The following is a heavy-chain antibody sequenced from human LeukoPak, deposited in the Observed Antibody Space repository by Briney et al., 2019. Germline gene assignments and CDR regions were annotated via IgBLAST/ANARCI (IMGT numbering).Heavy chain of an antibody. V-gene: IGHV3-23*01. CDR1: GFTFSSYA. CDR2: ISGSGGST. CDR3: AKTRRSIAAAGTRFDY. D-gene: IGHD6-13*01. J-gene: IGHJ4*02. Sequence: GGSLRLSCAASGFTFSSYAMSWVRQAPGKGLEWVSAISGSGGSTYYGDSVKGRFTIYRDHSKNTLYLQMNSLRAEDTAVYYCAKTRRSIAAAGTRFDYWGQGTLVTVSS.